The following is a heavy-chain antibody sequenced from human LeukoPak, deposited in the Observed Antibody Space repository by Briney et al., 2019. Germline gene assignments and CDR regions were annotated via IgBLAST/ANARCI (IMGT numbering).Heavy chain of an antibody. V-gene: IGHV3-30-3*01. CDR1: GFTFSSYA. CDR2: ISYGGSNK. D-gene: IGHD3-22*01. CDR3: AKDYYDSSGYLFDY. J-gene: IGHJ4*02. Sequence: GGSLRLSCAASGFTFSSYAMHWVRQAPGKGLEWVAVISYGGSNKYYADSVRGRFTISRDNSKNTLYLQMNSLRAEDTAVYYCAKDYYDSSGYLFDYWGQGTLVIVSS.